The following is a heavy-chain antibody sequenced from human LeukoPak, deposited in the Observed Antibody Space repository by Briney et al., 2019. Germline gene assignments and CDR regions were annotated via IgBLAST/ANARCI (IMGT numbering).Heavy chain of an antibody. J-gene: IGHJ4*02. D-gene: IGHD6-19*01. CDR2: ISYDGNNK. Sequence: GGSLRLSCAASGFTFSSYAMHWVRQAPGKGLEWVAGISYDGNNKYYADSVKGRFTISRDNSKNTLYLQMNSLRAEDTAVFYCAREDYKSAWYYFDYWGQGTLVTVSS. CDR3: AREDYKSAWYYFDY. CDR1: GFTFSSYA. V-gene: IGHV3-30*04.